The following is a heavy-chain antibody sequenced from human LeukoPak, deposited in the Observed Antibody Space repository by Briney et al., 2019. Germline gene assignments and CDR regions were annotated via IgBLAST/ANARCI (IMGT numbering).Heavy chain of an antibody. CDR3: ARHGQNWGRYFDY. V-gene: IGHV4-34*01. CDR2: INHSGST. D-gene: IGHD3-16*01. Sequence: SETLSLTCAVYGGSFSGYYWSWIRQPPGKGLEWIGEINHSGSTNYNPSLKSRVTISVDTSKNQFSLKLSSVTAADTAVYYPARHGQNWGRYFDYWGQGTLVTVSS. CDR1: GGSFSGYY. J-gene: IGHJ4*02.